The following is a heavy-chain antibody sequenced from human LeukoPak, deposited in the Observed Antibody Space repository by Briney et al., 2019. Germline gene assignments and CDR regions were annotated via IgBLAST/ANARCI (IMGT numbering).Heavy chain of an antibody. CDR3: AKLLDSSGYYSGNDAFDI. Sequence: GGSLRLSCTASGFTFGDYAMSWVRQAPGKGLEWVSVISGSGGSTYYADSVKGRFTISRDNSKNTLYLQMNSLRAEDTAVYYCAKLLDSSGYYSGNDAFDIWGQGTMVTVSS. CDR1: GFTFGDYA. J-gene: IGHJ3*02. V-gene: IGHV3-23*01. CDR2: ISGSGGST. D-gene: IGHD3-22*01.